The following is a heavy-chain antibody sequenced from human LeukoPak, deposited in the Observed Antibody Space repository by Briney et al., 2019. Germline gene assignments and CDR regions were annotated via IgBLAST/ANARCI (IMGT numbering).Heavy chain of an antibody. V-gene: IGHV4-59*01. CDR2: IYYSGST. CDR1: GGSISSYY. J-gene: IGHJ4*02. Sequence: SETLSLTCTVSGGSISSYYWSWIRQPPGKGLEWLGYIYYSGSTNYNPSLKSRVTISVDTSKNQFSLKLSSVTAADTAVYYCARGGYDILTGYLTYFDYWGQGTLVTVSS. CDR3: ARGGYDILTGYLTYFDY. D-gene: IGHD3-9*01.